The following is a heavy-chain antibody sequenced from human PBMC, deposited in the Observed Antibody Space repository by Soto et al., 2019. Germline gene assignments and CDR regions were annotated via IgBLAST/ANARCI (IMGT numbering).Heavy chain of an antibody. CDR1: GYTFTCYY. J-gene: IGHJ3*02. CDR3: ARPNLAASGTFAFDI. V-gene: IGHV1-46*01. D-gene: IGHD6-13*01. Sequence: ASVKVSCKASGYTFTCYYIHWVRQAPGQGLEWMGIINPRAGTTNYAQNFQGRLTLTRDTSTSTVYMELTSLRSEDTADYYCARPNLAASGTFAFDIWGQGTMVTVSS. CDR2: INPRAGTT.